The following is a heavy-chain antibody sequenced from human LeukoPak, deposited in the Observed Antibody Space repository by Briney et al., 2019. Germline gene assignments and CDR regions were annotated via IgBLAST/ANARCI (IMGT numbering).Heavy chain of an antibody. CDR3: ARGPYNWNDGRYFDY. V-gene: IGHV1-69*05. J-gene: IGHJ4*02. Sequence: SVKVSCKASGGTFSSYAISWVRQAPGQGLEWMGGIIPIFGTANYAQKFQGRVTITTDESTSTAYVELSSLGSEDTAVYYCARGPYNWNDGRYFDYWGQGTLVTVSS. CDR1: GGTFSSYA. D-gene: IGHD1-20*01. CDR2: IIPIFGTA.